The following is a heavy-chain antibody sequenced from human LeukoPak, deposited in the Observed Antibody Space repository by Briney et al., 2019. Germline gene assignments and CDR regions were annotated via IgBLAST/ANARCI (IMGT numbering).Heavy chain of an antibody. CDR3: TRDSGLGNDAFDV. CDR2: TYYRSKWFY. Sequence: SQTLSLTCAISGDSVSSNSAAWDWIRQSPSRGLEWLGRTYYRSKWFYDYAVSVKSRITINPDTSKNQFSLLLNSVTPEDTAVYYCTRDSGLGNDAFDVWGQGTMVTVSS. CDR1: GDSVSSNSAA. V-gene: IGHV6-1*01. J-gene: IGHJ3*01. D-gene: IGHD3-10*01.